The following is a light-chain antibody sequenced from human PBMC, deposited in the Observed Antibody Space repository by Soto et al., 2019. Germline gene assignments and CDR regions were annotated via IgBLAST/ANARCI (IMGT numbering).Light chain of an antibody. CDR3: QQYNSYWT. J-gene: IGKJ1*01. CDR1: QSISSW. CDR2: DAS. V-gene: IGKV1-5*01. Sequence: IQMSQSPSTLAASVGDGATMTVRASQSISSWLAWYQQKPGKAPKLLIYDASSLESGVPSRFSGRGSGTEFTLTISSLQPDDFATYYCQQYNSYWTFGQGTKVDI.